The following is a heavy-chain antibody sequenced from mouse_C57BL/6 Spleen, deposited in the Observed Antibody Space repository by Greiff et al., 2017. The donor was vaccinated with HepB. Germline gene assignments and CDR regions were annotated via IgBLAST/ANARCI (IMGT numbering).Heavy chain of an antibody. CDR2: IDPSDSYT. V-gene: IGHV1-69*01. D-gene: IGHD1-1*01. Sequence: QVHVKHPGAELVMPGASVKLSCKASGYTFTSYWMHWVKQRPGQGLEWIGEIDPSDSYTNYNQKFKGKSTLTVDKSSSTAYMQLSSLTSEDSAVYYCASGTYYGSFDYWGQGTTLTVSS. CDR3: ASGTYYGSFDY. CDR1: GYTFTSYW. J-gene: IGHJ2*01.